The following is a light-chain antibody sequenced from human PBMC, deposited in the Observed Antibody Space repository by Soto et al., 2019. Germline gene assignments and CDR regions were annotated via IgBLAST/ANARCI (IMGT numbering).Light chain of an antibody. CDR1: QSVSNDF. Sequence: EIVFTQSPGIVSLSPGERATLSCRASQSVSNDFLAWYQQKPGQAPRLLIYGASTRATDVPDRFSGSGSGADFTLTISRLEPEDFAVYYCQQYGSSGTFGQGTKVDIK. CDR3: QQYGSSGT. J-gene: IGKJ1*01. CDR2: GAS. V-gene: IGKV3-20*01.